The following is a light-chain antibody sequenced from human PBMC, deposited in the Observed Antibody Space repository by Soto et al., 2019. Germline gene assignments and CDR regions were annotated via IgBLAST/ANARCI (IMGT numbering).Light chain of an antibody. J-gene: IGKJ1*01. CDR3: QQYDRSPRT. Sequence: EIVLTQSPVTLSLSPGERATLSCRASQIVGGNSLTWYQQKPGQAPRVLFYYASNRATGIPDRFSASGSGTDFTLTISRLEPEDVAVYYCQQYDRSPRTFGQGTKGKSN. V-gene: IGKV3-20*01. CDR2: YAS. CDR1: QIVGGNS.